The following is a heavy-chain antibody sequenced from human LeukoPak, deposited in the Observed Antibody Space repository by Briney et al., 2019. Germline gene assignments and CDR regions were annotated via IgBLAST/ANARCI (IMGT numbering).Heavy chain of an antibody. CDR2: ISSSSSYI. V-gene: IGHV3-21*01. J-gene: IGHJ4*02. Sequence: GGSLRLSCAASGFTFSSYSMNWVRQAPGKGLKWVSSISSSSSYIYYADSVKGRFTISRDNAKNSLYLQMNSLRAEDTAVYYCARDDGSYSRSPGFDYWGQGTLVTVSS. CDR1: GFTFSSYS. D-gene: IGHD1-26*01. CDR3: ARDDGSYSRSPGFDY.